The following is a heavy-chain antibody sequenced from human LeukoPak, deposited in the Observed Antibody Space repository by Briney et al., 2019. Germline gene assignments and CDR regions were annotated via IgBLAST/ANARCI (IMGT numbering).Heavy chain of an antibody. CDR3: ASGRLRYYYFDN. V-gene: IGHV4-59*01. J-gene: IGHJ4*02. D-gene: IGHD2-2*02. Sequence: SETLSLTCTVTGTSSSGYYWSWIRQTPGQGLEWIGYVYYSGSTNYNPSLESRATILIDTSKNRFSLNLTSVTAADTAVYYCASGRLRYYYFDNWGQGALVTVSS. CDR1: GTSSSGYY. CDR2: VYYSGST.